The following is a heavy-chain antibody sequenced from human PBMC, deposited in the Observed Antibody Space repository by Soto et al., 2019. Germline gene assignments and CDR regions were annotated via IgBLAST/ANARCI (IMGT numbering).Heavy chain of an antibody. V-gene: IGHV4-4*02. D-gene: IGHD3-10*01. CDR3: ARLVYDTRLNYMYFDF. J-gene: IGHJ4*02. CDR2: IFHDGTA. CDR1: VVSLTSGNG. Sequence: SETLSLTCSVSVVSLTSGNGWTCFRQSPQRGLEYIGEIFHDGTANYYPSFERRVAMSVDTSRNQFSLKLTTVTAADTAVYFCARLVYDTRLNYMYFDFWGPGTLVTVTS.